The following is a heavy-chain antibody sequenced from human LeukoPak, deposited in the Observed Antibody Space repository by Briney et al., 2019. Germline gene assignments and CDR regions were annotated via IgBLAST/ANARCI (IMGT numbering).Heavy chain of an antibody. J-gene: IGHJ4*02. CDR3: ARAPNFYDSSGYLLSLDY. Sequence: VPVKASCTASGYTFTSYGISWVRQAPGQGLEWMGWISVYSGNTDYAQKFQARVTTTTDTSTSTAYMELRNLRSDDTAVYYCARAPNFYDSSGYLLSLDYWGQGTLVTVSS. CDR1: GYTFTSYG. D-gene: IGHD3-22*01. CDR2: ISVYSGNT. V-gene: IGHV1-18*01.